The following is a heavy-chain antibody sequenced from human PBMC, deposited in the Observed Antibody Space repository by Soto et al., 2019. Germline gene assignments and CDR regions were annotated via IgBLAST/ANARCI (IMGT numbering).Heavy chain of an antibody. CDR3: ARDSPDPPGIAVAGAFDY. D-gene: IGHD6-19*01. CDR2: IYTSGST. Sequence: QVQLQESGPGLVKPSETLSLTCTVSGGSISSYYWSWIRQPAGKGLEWIGRIYTSGSTNYNPSLKSRITMSVDTSKNQFSLKLSSVTAADTAVYYCARDSPDPPGIAVAGAFDYCGQGTLVTVSS. V-gene: IGHV4-4*07. J-gene: IGHJ4*02. CDR1: GGSISSYY.